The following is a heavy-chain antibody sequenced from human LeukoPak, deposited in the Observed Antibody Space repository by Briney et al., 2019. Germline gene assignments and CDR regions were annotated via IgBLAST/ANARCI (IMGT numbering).Heavy chain of an antibody. Sequence: ASVKVSCKASGYTFTSYGISWVRQAPGQGLEWMGWISAYNGNTNYAQKLQGRVTMTTDTPTSTAYMELRSLRSDDTAVYYCARERGDLGDIAAAGTLDYWGQGTLVTVSS. V-gene: IGHV1-18*01. J-gene: IGHJ4*02. CDR1: GYTFTSYG. CDR3: ARERGDLGDIAAAGTLDY. CDR2: ISAYNGNT. D-gene: IGHD6-13*01.